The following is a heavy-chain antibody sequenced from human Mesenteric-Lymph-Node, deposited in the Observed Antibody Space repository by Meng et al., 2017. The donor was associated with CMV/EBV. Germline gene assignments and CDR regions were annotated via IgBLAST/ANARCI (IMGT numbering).Heavy chain of an antibody. CDR3: AKVGFRFLEWLLGGMDV. CDR1: GFTFSSYG. Sequence: GESLKISCAASGFTFSSYGMHWVRQAPGKGLEWVAFIRFDGSNKYYVDSVNGRFTISRDNPNNRLYLQMSGLRVEDTAVYYCAKVGFRFLEWLLGGMDVWGQGTTVTVSS. D-gene: IGHD3-3*01. CDR2: IRFDGSNK. V-gene: IGHV3-30*02. J-gene: IGHJ6*02.